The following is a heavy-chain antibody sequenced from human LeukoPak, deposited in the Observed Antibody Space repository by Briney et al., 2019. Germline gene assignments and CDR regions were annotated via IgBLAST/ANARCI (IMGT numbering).Heavy chain of an antibody. V-gene: IGHV3-48*02. CDR2: ISSSSSTI. CDR3: ARDVVRGVTNPALDY. D-gene: IGHD3-10*01. CDR1: GFTFSSYS. J-gene: IGHJ4*02. Sequence: GGSLRLSCAASGFTFSSYSVNWVRQAPGKGLEWVSYISSSSSTIYYADSVKGRFTISRDNAKNSLYLQMNSLRDEDTAVYYCARDVVRGVTNPALDYWGQGTLVTVSS.